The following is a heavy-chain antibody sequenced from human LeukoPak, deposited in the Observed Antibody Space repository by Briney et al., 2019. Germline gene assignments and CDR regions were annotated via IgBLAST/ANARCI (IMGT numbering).Heavy chain of an antibody. CDR3: ARGLRIAVAGNIDY. CDR1: EFIVSINY. V-gene: IGHV3-30*19. J-gene: IGHJ4*02. CDR2: ISYDGPNK. D-gene: IGHD6-19*01. Sequence: GGSLRLSCAASEFIVSINYMTWVRQAPGKGLEWVAAISYDGPNKNYADSVKGRFTISRDNSKNTLYLQMNSLRAEDTAVYYCARGLRIAVAGNIDYWGQGTLVTVSS.